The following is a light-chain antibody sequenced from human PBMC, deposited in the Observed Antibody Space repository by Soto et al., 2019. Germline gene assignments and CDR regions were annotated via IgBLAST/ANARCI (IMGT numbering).Light chain of an antibody. CDR2: EVS. CDR1: RSDVGTYNY. V-gene: IGLV2-8*01. Sequence: SVLPQPPSASGSPGQSVTISCTGTRSDVGTYNYVSWYQQHPGKAPKLIIYEVSKRPSGVPDRFSGSKSGNTASLTVSGLQAEDEADYYCSSYAGRNNFYVFGTGTKVTVL. J-gene: IGLJ1*01. CDR3: SSYAGRNNFYV.